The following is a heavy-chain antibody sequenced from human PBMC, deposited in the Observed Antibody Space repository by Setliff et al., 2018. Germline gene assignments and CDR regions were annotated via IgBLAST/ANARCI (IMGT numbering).Heavy chain of an antibody. D-gene: IGHD4-17*01. CDR1: GGSISGSHYS. CDR3: ARVRNDYPYYIDS. V-gene: IGHV4-39*01. J-gene: IGHJ4*02. Sequence: SETLSLTCSVSGGSISGSHYSWVWMRQPPGKRLEWIGSTYYNGTAYYNPSLQSRVSISLDTSQSQFSLRLSSVTAADTALYFCARVRNDYPYYIDSWGQGTQVTVSS. CDR2: TYYNGTA.